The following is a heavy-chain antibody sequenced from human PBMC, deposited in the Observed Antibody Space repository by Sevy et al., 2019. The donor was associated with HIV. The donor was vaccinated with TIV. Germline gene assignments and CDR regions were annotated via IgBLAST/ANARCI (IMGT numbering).Heavy chain of an antibody. CDR2: IHYDGSNK. CDR3: ARDDVVPAAGVGYFDY. D-gene: IGHD2-2*01. CDR1: GFTFTYYG. Sequence: GESLKISCAASGFTFTYYGMHWVRQAPGKGLEWVAFIHYDGSNKYYADSVKGRFTISRDNSKNTLYLQMNSLRAEDTAVYYCARDDVVPAAGVGYFDYWGQGTLVTVSS. V-gene: IGHV3-30*02. J-gene: IGHJ4*02.